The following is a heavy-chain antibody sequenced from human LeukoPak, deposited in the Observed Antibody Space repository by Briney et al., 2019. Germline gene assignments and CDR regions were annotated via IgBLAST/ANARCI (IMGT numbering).Heavy chain of an antibody. CDR3: AKDAVPYYYDSSGYPLDWFDP. J-gene: IGHJ5*02. D-gene: IGHD3-22*01. Sequence: GGSLRLSCAASGFTFSSYAMSWVRQAPGKGLEWVSAISGSGGSTYYADSVKGRFTISRDNSKNTLYLQMNSLRAEDTAVYYCAKDAVPYYYDSSGYPLDWFDPWGQGTLVTVSS. CDR2: ISGSGGST. CDR1: GFTFSSYA. V-gene: IGHV3-23*01.